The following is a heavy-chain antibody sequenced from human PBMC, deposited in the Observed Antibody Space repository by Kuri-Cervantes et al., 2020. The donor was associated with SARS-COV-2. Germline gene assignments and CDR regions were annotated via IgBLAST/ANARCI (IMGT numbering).Heavy chain of an antibody. Sequence: GESLKISCTASGFTFGDYAMSWFRQAPGKGLEWVGFIRSKAYGGTTEYAASVKGRFTISRDDSKSIAYLQMNSLKTEDTAVYYCARYRIQLWEDYYYYYGMDVWGQGTTVTVSS. CDR2: IRSKAYGGTT. CDR1: GFTFGDYA. J-gene: IGHJ6*02. D-gene: IGHD5-18*01. CDR3: ARYRIQLWEDYYYYYGMDV. V-gene: IGHV3-49*03.